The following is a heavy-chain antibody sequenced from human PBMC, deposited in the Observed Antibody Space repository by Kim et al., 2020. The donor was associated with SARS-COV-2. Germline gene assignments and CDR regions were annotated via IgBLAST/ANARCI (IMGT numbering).Heavy chain of an antibody. J-gene: IGHJ5*02. D-gene: IGHD4-17*01. V-gene: IGHV3-11*01. CDR3: ARDPGYGETNWFDP. Sequence: ADSVKGRFTISRDNAKNSLYLQMNSLRAEDTAVYYCARDPGYGETNWFDPWGQGTLVTVSS.